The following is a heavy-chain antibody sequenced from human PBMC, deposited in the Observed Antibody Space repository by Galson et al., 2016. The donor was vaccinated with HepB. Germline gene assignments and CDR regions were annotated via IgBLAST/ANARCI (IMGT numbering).Heavy chain of an antibody. CDR1: GFTFRSFA. Sequence: SLRLSCAASGFTFRSFAMTWVRQPPGKGLEWVSSISDTAGGSTYYADSVKGRFTISRDDFKNTLSLLMNRLRAEDTAGYYCGKESDSSWDSWGQGTLVTVSS. D-gene: IGHD6-13*01. J-gene: IGHJ5*01. CDR3: GKESDSSWDS. CDR2: ISDTAGGST. V-gene: IGHV3-23*01.